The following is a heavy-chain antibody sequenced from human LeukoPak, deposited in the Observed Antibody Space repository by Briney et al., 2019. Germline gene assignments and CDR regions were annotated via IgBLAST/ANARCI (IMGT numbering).Heavy chain of an antibody. CDR1: GFTVTTNY. V-gene: IGHV3-66*01. CDR2: IYSGGYT. CDR3: ARRLEYSGSKGVFDY. Sequence: GGSLRLSCAASGFTVTTNYMTWVRQAPGKGLEWVSIIYSGGYTDYADSVKGRFTISRDYSKNTLDLQMNSLRAEDTAVYYCARRLEYSGSKGVFDYWGQGTLVTVSS. J-gene: IGHJ4*02. D-gene: IGHD1-26*01.